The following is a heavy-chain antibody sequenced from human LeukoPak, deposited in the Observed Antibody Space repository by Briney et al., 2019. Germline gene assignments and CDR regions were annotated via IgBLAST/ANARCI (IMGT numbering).Heavy chain of an antibody. Sequence: GGSLRLSCAASGFTFSTYWMHWVRQAPGKGLVWVSRIKSDGSTNYADSVKGRFTISRDNAKNTLSLQMNSLRPEDTGVYYCAXAPSEIGGYYPEYFRHWGQGTLVTVSS. J-gene: IGHJ1*01. CDR3: AXAPSEIGGYYPEYFRH. CDR2: IKSDGST. V-gene: IGHV3-74*01. D-gene: IGHD3-3*01. CDR1: GFTFSTYW.